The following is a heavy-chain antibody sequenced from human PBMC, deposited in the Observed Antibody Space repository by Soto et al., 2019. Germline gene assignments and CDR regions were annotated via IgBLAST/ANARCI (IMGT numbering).Heavy chain of an antibody. J-gene: IGHJ3*02. D-gene: IGHD5-12*01. CDR1: GGSISSYS. V-gene: IGHV4-59*08. CDR2: IYYSGST. Sequence: QVQLQESGPGLVKPSETLSLTCTVSGGSISSYSWSWIRQPPGQGLEWIGYIYYSGSTNYNPSLKSRVTISVDTSKNQFSLKLSSVTAADTAVYYGARRRAYGYDKSAFDIWGQGTMVTVSS. CDR3: ARRRAYGYDKSAFDI.